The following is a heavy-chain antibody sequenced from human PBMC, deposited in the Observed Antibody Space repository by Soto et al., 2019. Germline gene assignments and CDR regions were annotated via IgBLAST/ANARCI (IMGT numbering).Heavy chain of an antibody. V-gene: IGHV4-59*01. D-gene: IGHD3-10*01. CDR2: IYYSGST. J-gene: IGHJ5*02. Sequence: SETLSLTCVVSGASLSSYYWSWIRQPPGKGLEWIGYIYYSGSTNYNPSLKSRVTISVDTSKNQFSLKLSSVTAADTAVYYCARSKSLVRGFRFDPWGQGTLVTVSS. CDR3: ARSKSLVRGFRFDP. CDR1: GASLSSYY.